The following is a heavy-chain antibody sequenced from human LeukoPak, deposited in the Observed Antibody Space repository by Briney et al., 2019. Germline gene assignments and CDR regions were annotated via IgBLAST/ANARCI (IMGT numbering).Heavy chain of an antibody. CDR3: AKGSRTSRQYYFDF. CDR1: VFSFNNYA. J-gene: IGHJ4*02. CDR2: ISGSGDDT. D-gene: IGHD4-11*01. V-gene: IGHV3-23*01. Sequence: GGSLRLSCAACVFSFNNYAMSCVRQSRGGGREGVSSISGSGDDTYHADSVKGRFTISRDNSRNTLYLQMNSLRVEDSAIYHCAKGSRTSRQYYFDFWGQGTLVTVSS.